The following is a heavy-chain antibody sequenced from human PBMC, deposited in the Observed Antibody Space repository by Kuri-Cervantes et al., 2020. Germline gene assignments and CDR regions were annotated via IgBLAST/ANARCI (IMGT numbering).Heavy chain of an antibody. V-gene: IGHV4-30-4*01. D-gene: IGHD6-19*01. CDR3: ARVGVAGTLDYFDY. Sequence: SETLSLPCTVSGGSISSGDYYWSWIRQPPGKGLEWIGYIYYSGSTYYNPSLKSRVTISVDTSKNQFSLKLSSVTAADTAVYYCARVGVAGTLDYFDYWGQGTLVTVSS. J-gene: IGHJ4*02. CDR2: IYYSGST. CDR1: GGSISSGDYY.